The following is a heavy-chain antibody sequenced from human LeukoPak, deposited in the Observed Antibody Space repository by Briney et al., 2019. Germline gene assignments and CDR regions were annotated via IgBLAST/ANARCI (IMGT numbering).Heavy chain of an antibody. V-gene: IGHV4-59*01. CDR3: ARDFGETGPYDAFDI. CDR2: IYCSGST. Sequence: GSLRLSCAASGFTFSSYWMSWIRQPPGKGLEWIGYIYCSGSTNYNPSLKSRVTISVDTSKNQFSLKLSSVTAADTAVYYCARDFGETGPYDAFDIWGQGTMVTVSS. J-gene: IGHJ3*02. CDR1: GFTFSSYW. D-gene: IGHD3-16*01.